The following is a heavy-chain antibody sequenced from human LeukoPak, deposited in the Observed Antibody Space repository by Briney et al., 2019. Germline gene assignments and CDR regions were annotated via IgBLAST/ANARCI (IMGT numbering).Heavy chain of an antibody. CDR3: ARIYCSRGSCYSSNWFDS. CDR2: IKEDGSEE. Sequence: PGGSLRLSCATSGFTFSNYWMSWVRQAPGIGLEWLANIKEDGSEEFYVDSVKGRSTISRDNAENSLYLQMNGLRVEDTAVYYCARIYCSRGSCYSSNWFDSWGQGTLVTVSS. D-gene: IGHD2-15*01. J-gene: IGHJ5*01. V-gene: IGHV3-7*05. CDR1: GFTFSNYW.